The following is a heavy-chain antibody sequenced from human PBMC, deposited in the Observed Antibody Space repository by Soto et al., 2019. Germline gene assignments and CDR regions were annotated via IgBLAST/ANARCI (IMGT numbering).Heavy chain of an antibody. CDR3: ARGKEYYYGSGSYYLYYYYGMDV. J-gene: IGHJ6*02. CDR1: GGTFSSYA. D-gene: IGHD3-10*01. Sequence: SVKVSCKASGGTFSSYAISWVRQAPGQGLEWMGGIIPIFGTANCAQKFQGRVTITADESTSTAYMELSSLRSEDTAVYYCARGKEYYYGSGSYYLYYYYGMDVWGQGTTVTVSS. V-gene: IGHV1-69*13. CDR2: IIPIFGTA.